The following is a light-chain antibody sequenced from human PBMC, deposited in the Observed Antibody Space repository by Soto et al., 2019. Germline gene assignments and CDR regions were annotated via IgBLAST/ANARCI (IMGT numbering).Light chain of an antibody. J-gene: IGKJ1*01. V-gene: IGKV3-15*01. CDR3: QQYNSWLWT. CDR2: GAS. Sequence: EIVMTQSPATLSVSPGEGATLSCRASQSVSSKLAWYQQKPGQAPRLLIYGASTRATGLPARFRGRGSGTEFTLIISSLQSEDSAVYYCQQYNSWLWTFGQGTKVDI. CDR1: QSVSSK.